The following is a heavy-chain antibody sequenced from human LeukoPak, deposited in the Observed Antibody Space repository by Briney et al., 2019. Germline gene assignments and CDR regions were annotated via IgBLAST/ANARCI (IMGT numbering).Heavy chain of an antibody. CDR3: ARARGVAARPGAPYYYYYGMDV. D-gene: IGHD6-6*01. Sequence: SQTLSLTCTVSGGSISSGSYYWSWIRQPAGKGLEWIGRIYTSGSTNYNPSLKSRVTISVDTSENQFSLKLSSVTAADTAVYYCARARGVAARPGAPYYYYYGMDVWGQGTTVTVSS. CDR1: GGSISSGSYY. CDR2: IYTSGST. J-gene: IGHJ6*02. V-gene: IGHV4-61*02.